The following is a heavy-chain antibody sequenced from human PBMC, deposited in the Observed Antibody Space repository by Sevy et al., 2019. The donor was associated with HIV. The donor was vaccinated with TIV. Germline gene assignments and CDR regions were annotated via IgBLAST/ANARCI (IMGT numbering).Heavy chain of an antibody. CDR1: GFTFSSYA. CDR2: LGYSGAAT. D-gene: IGHD1-26*01. Sequence: GGSLRLSCSASGFTFSSYAMSWVRQSPGKGLKWVSALGYSGAATYYADSVKGRFTISRDNSKNTVYLHLSSLRAEDTAVYYCARVVGALPGYYYGMDVWGQGTTVTVSS. V-gene: IGHV3-23*01. CDR3: ARVVGALPGYYYGMDV. J-gene: IGHJ6*02.